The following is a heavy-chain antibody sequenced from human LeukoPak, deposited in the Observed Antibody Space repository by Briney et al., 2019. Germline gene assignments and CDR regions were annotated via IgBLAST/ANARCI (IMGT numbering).Heavy chain of an antibody. Sequence: GGSLRLSCAASGLPFSNAWMTWVRQAPGKGLEWVGRIKRTTDGGTTDFAAPLKGRFTISRDDSKNTVYLQVNSLKTEDTAIDYCATDLLDYWGQGTLVTVSS. J-gene: IGHJ4*02. CDR2: IKRTTDGGTT. V-gene: IGHV3-15*01. CDR1: GLPFSNAW. CDR3: ATDLLDY.